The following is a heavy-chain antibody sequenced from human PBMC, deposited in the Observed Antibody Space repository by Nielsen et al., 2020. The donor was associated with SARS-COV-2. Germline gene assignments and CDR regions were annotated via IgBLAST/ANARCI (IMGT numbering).Heavy chain of an antibody. V-gene: IGHV4-59*11. CDR2: NYYSGSA. CDR3: ATHTGSYSYYGADV. J-gene: IGHJ6*02. D-gene: IGHD1-26*01. Sequence: SETLSLTCTVSDGSISSHYWTWIRQFPGKGMEWIGYNYYSGSANYNPPLKSRVTISIDTSNNKFSLNLTSMTAADTAVYYCATHTGSYSYYGADVWGQGITVIVSS. CDR1: DGSISSHY.